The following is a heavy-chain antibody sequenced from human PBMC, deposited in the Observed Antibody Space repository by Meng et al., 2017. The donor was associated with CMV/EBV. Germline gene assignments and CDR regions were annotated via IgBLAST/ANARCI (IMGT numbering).Heavy chain of an antibody. Sequence: SETLSLTCTVSGYSISSGYYWGWIRQPPGKGREWIGSIYHSGSTYYNPSLKSRVTISVDTSKNQFSLELSSVTAADTAVYYCARVATGYSSSCAYGGMDVWGQGTTVTVSS. J-gene: IGHJ6*02. CDR2: IYHSGST. D-gene: IGHD6-13*01. CDR3: ARVATGYSSSCAYGGMDV. V-gene: IGHV4-38-2*02. CDR1: GYSISSGYY.